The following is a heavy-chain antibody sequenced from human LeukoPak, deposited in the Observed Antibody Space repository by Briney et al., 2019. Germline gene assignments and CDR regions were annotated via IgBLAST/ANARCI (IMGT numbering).Heavy chain of an antibody. D-gene: IGHD6-13*01. J-gene: IGHJ4*02. CDR2: ISSNGGST. CDR3: ARDSRWPPRRYYFDY. CDR1: GFTFSSYA. Sequence: GGSLRLSCAASGFTFSSYAMHWVRQAPGKGLEYVSAISSNGGSTYYANSVKGRFTISRDNSKSTLYLQMNSLRAEDTAVYYCARDSRWPPRRYYFDYWGQGTLVTVSS. V-gene: IGHV3-64*01.